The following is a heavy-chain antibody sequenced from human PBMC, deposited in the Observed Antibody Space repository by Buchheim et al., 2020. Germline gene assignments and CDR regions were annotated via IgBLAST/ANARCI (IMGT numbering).Heavy chain of an antibody. CDR2: IKDSGST. J-gene: IGHJ4*02. CDR1: GGSIGSATYY. D-gene: IGHD3-10*01. Sequence: QLQLQESGPGLVRPSETLSLTCSVSGGSIGSATYYWGWFRQSPGKGLEWIGSIKDSGSTCYNPSLKSRVAISADTSKAQFSLNLNSVTAADTAVYYCARDFGYWGQGIL. V-gene: IGHV4-39*02. CDR3: ARDFGY.